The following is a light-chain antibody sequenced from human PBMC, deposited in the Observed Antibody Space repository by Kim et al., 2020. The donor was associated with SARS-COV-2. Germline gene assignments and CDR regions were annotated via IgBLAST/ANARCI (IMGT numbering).Light chain of an antibody. CDR2: DTT. CDR3: LLSYSDSRV. CDR1: TGDVTSGHY. Sequence: QAVVTQEPSLTVSPGGTVTLTCDSSTGDVTSGHYPYWIQQKPGQAPRTLIYDTTNKHSWTPARFSDSLLGGKAALTLSGAQPEDEAEYYCLLSYSDSRVFGGGTQLTVL. J-gene: IGLJ2*01. V-gene: IGLV7-46*01.